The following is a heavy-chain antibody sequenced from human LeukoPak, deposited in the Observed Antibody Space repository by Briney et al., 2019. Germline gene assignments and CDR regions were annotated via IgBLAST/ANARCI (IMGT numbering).Heavy chain of an antibody. J-gene: IGHJ4*02. CDR1: GFTFSSYW. CDR2: IKQDGSEK. D-gene: IGHD2-15*01. CDR3: AKDRYCSGGSCSNHFDY. V-gene: IGHV3-7*01. Sequence: GGSLRLSCAASGFTFSSYWMSWVRQAPGKGLEWVANIKQDGSEKYYVDSVKGRFTISRDNAKNSLYLQMNSLRAEDTAVYYCAKDRYCSGGSCSNHFDYWGQGTLVTVSS.